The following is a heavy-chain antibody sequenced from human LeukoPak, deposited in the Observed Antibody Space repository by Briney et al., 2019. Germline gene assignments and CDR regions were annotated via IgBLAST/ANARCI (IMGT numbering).Heavy chain of an antibody. CDR2: ISAYNGNT. Sequence: ASVKVSCKASGHTFTSYGISWVRQAPGQGLEWMGWISAYNGNTNYAQKLQGRVTMTTDTSTSTAYMELRSLRSDDTAVYYCASTPLSYDSSGKGYFDYWGQGTLVTVSS. CDR3: ASTPLSYDSSGKGYFDY. CDR1: GHTFTSYG. J-gene: IGHJ4*02. V-gene: IGHV1-18*01. D-gene: IGHD3-22*01.